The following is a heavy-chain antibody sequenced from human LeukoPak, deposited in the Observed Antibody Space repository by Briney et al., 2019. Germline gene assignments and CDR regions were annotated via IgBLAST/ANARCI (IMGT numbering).Heavy chain of an antibody. CDR2: IKQDGSEK. V-gene: IGHV3-7*01. Sequence: GGSLRLSCAASGFTFSSYWMSWVRQAPGKGLEWVANIKQDGSEKYYVDSVKGRFTISRDNAKNSLYLHMNSLRAEDTAVYYCARDWRTYYYDSSLDYWGQGTLVTVSS. D-gene: IGHD3-22*01. J-gene: IGHJ4*02. CDR1: GFTFSSYW. CDR3: ARDWRTYYYDSSLDY.